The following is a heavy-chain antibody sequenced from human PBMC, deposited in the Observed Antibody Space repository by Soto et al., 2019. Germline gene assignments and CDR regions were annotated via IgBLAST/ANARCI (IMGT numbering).Heavy chain of an antibody. Sequence: ASMKVSCKASGYTFTGYYMHWVRQAPGQGLEWMGWINPNSGGTNYAQKFQGWVTMTRDTSISTAYMELSRLRSDDTAVYYCASGAAAAGTFDYWGQGTLVTVSS. D-gene: IGHD6-13*01. CDR3: ASGAAAAGTFDY. CDR1: GYTFTGYY. J-gene: IGHJ4*02. V-gene: IGHV1-2*04. CDR2: INPNSGGT.